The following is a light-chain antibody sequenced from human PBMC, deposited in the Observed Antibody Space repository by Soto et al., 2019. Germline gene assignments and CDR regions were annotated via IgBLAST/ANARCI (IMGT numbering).Light chain of an antibody. CDR3: QQANSFPLT. Sequence: DIQMTQSPSSVSASVGDRVTITCRASQGIGSWLAWYQQKPGKAPTLLIYAASSLRSGVPSRFSGSGSGTDFTLTISTLQPEDVATYYCQQANSFPLTFGGGTKVEIK. CDR1: QGIGSW. J-gene: IGKJ4*01. CDR2: AAS. V-gene: IGKV1D-12*01.